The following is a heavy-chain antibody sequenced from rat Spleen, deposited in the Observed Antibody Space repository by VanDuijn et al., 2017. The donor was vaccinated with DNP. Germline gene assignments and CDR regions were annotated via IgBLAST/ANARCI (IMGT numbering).Heavy chain of an antibody. Sequence: EVQLVESGGGLVQPGRSLTLSCAVSGFTFSNHGMAWVRQAPTKGLEWVASISTGGGITYYRDSVKGRFTISRDDAKNTLYLQMNSLRSEDMATYYCVRWNSGHFDYWGQGVMVTVSS. V-gene: IGHV5S13*01. D-gene: IGHD4-3*01. CDR3: VRWNSGHFDY. CDR1: GFTFSNHG. J-gene: IGHJ2*01. CDR2: ISTGGGIT.